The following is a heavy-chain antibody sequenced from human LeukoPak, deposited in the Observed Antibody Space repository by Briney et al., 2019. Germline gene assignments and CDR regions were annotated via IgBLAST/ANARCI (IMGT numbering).Heavy chain of an antibody. J-gene: IGHJ4*02. Sequence: GGSLRLSCAASGFTFSAYDMHWVRQAPGKGPGWLALISSDGSNEYYADSVKGRFTISRDNSKNTLYLQMNSLRAEDTAVYYCVKAGLGFGELLSYFDYWGQGTLVTVSS. D-gene: IGHD3-10*01. CDR3: VKAGLGFGELLSYFDY. V-gene: IGHV3-30*18. CDR1: GFTFSAYD. CDR2: ISSDGSNE.